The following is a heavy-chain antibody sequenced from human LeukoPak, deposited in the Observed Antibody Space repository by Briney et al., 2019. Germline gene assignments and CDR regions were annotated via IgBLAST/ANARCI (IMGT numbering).Heavy chain of an antibody. V-gene: IGHV3-23*01. CDR3: AKDLEGSGSYYFDY. D-gene: IGHD3-10*01. Sequence: GGSLRLSCAASGFTFSSYAMSWVRQAPGKGLEWVSAISGSGGSTYYADSVKGRFTISRDNSKNTLYLQMNSLRAEDTAVYYCAKDLEGSGSYYFDYWGQGPWSPSPQ. CDR1: GFTFSSYA. J-gene: IGHJ4*02. CDR2: ISGSGGST.